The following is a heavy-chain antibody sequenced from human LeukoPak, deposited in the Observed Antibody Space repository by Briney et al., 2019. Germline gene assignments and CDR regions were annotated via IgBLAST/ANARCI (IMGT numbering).Heavy chain of an antibody. CDR1: GGSISSYY. V-gene: IGHV4-4*07. Sequence: PSETLSLTCTVSGGSISSYYWSWIRQPAGKGLEGIGRIYTSGSTNYNPSLKSRVTMSVDTSKNQFSLKLSSVTAADTAAYYCARDLRNPQLYGSGFDPWGQGTLVTVSS. CDR3: ARDLRNPQLYGSGFDP. J-gene: IGHJ5*02. D-gene: IGHD3-10*01. CDR2: IYTSGST.